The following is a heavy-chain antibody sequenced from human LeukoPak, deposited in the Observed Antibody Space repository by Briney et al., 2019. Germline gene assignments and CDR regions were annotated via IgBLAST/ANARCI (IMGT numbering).Heavy chain of an antibody. CDR2: IIPIFGTA. CDR3: ARGGDFWSNSRCYLLFYH. CDR1: GGTFSSCA. Sequence: APVKVSCKASGGTFSSCAISWVRQAPGQGLEWMGGIIPIFGTANYAQKFQGRVTITADKSTSTAYMELSSLRSEDTAVYYCARGGDFWSNSRCYLLFYHWGQGTPGTLSS. J-gene: IGHJ4*02. D-gene: IGHD3-3*01. V-gene: IGHV1-69*06.